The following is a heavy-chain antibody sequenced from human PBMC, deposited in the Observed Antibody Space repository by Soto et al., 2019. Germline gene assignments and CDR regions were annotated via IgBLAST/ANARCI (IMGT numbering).Heavy chain of an antibody. V-gene: IGHV3-30*18. Sequence: LSCASSGFHVSSYVMHLVRHAPGKGLEWVAVISYDGSEKYYADSVKVRFTISRDNSKNTLYLQMNSLRAEDTAVYYCAKNLGSCGGGSCYYFDYWGQGTLVTVSS. CDR1: GFHVSSYV. CDR2: ISYDGSEK. CDR3: AKNLGSCGGGSCYYFDY. D-gene: IGHD2-15*01. J-gene: IGHJ4*02.